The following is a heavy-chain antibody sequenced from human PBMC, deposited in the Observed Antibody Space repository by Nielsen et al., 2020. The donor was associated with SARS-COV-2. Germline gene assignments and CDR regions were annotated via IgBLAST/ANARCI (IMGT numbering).Heavy chain of an antibody. CDR2: ISSSSSTI. D-gene: IGHD2-15*01. CDR1: GFTFSSYS. CDR3: ARSPQSGGSYLRARMGMDV. J-gene: IGHJ6*02. Sequence: GESLKISCAASGFTFSSYSMNWVRQAPGKGLEWVSYISSSSSTIYYADSVKGRFTISRDNAKNSLYLQMNSLRDEDTAVYYCARSPQSGGSYLRARMGMDVWGQGTTVTVSS. V-gene: IGHV3-48*02.